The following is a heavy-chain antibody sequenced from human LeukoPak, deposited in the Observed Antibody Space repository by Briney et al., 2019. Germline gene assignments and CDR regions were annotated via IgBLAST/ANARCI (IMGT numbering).Heavy chain of an antibody. CDR1: GFTFSSYG. CDR3: AKSIVVVPAVPEDAFDI. J-gene: IGHJ3*02. CDR2: IRYDGSNK. Sequence: PGGSLRLSCAASGFTFSSYGIHWVRQAPGKGLEWVALIRYDGSNKFYSDSVKGRFTFSRDNSKNMLYLQMNSLRAEDTAVYYCAKSIVVVPAVPEDAFDIWGQGTMVTVSS. D-gene: IGHD2-2*01. V-gene: IGHV3-30*02.